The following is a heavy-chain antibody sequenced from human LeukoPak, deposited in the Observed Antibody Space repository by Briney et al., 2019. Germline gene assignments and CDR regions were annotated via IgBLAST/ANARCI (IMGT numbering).Heavy chain of an antibody. CDR3: AKRGAEVGATVAPGDY. V-gene: IGHV3-48*03. J-gene: IGHJ4*02. CDR1: GFAFSSYE. Sequence: GGSLRLSCAASGFAFSSYEMNWVRQAPGKGLEWVSYISSSGSTIYYADSVKGRFTISRDNAKNSLYLQMNSLRAEDTAIYYCAKRGAEVGATVAPGDYWGQGTLVTVSS. D-gene: IGHD1-26*01. CDR2: ISSSGSTI.